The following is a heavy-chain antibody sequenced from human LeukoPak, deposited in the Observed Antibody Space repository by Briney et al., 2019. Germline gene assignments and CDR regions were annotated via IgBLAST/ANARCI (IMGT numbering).Heavy chain of an antibody. V-gene: IGHV3-9*01. CDR2: ISWNSGSI. CDR3: AKLMGSGSYYNAPPVDY. Sequence: GGSLRLSCAASGFTFDDYAMHWVRQAPGKGLEWVSGISWNSGSIGYADSVKGRFTISRDNAKNSLYLQMNSLRAEDTALYYRAKLMGSGSYYNAPPVDYWGQGTLVTVSS. J-gene: IGHJ4*02. D-gene: IGHD3-10*01. CDR1: GFTFDDYA.